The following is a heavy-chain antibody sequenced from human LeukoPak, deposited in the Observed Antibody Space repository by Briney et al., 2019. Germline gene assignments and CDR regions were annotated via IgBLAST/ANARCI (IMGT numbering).Heavy chain of an antibody. CDR2: TRNKANSYTT. Sequence: GGSLRLSCAASGFTFSDHYMDWVRQAPGKGLEWVGRTRNKANSYTTEYAASVKGRFTISRDDSKNSLYLQMNSLKTEDTAVYYCARDSGYQDAFDIWGQGTMVTVSS. J-gene: IGHJ3*02. CDR3: ARDSGYQDAFDI. CDR1: GFTFSDHY. V-gene: IGHV3-72*01. D-gene: IGHD3-9*01.